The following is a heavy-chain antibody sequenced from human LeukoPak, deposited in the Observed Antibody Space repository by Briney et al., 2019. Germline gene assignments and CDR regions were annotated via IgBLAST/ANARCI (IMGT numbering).Heavy chain of an antibody. CDR1: GFTFSSYW. J-gene: IGHJ6*04. Sequence: PGGSLRLSCAASGFTFSSYWMSWVRQAPGKGREWVANIKQDGSEKYYVDSVKGRFTISRDNAKNSLYLQMNSLRAEDTAVYYCARDGAAAGTRYYYGMDVWGKGTTVTVSS. D-gene: IGHD6-13*01. CDR3: ARDGAAAGTRYYYGMDV. CDR2: IKQDGSEK. V-gene: IGHV3-7*03.